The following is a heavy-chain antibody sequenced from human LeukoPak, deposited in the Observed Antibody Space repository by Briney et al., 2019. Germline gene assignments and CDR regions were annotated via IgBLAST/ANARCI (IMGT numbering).Heavy chain of an antibody. J-gene: IGHJ4*02. Sequence: PSETLSLTCTVSGGSISSSSYYWGWIRQPPGKGLEWIGSIYYSGSTYYNPPLKSRVTISVDTSKNQFSLKLSSVTAADTAVYYCARRSSLTPFDYWGQGTLVTVSS. D-gene: IGHD4-23*01. V-gene: IGHV4-39*01. CDR3: ARRSSLTPFDY. CDR2: IYYSGST. CDR1: GGSISSSSYY.